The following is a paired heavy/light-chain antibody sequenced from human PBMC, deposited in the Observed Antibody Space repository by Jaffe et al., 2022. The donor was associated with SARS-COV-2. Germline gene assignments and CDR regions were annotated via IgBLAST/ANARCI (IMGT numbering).Light chain of an antibody. J-gene: IGLJ2*01. V-gene: IGLV1-44*01. CDR1: SSNIGSNN. Sequence: QSVLTQPPSASGTPGQRVTISCSGSSSNIGSNNVNWYQQLPGTAPKLLIYSINERPSGVPDRFSGSKSGASASLAISGLQSEDEADYYCAAWDDSLNSVVFGGGTKLTVL. CDR3: AAWDDSLNSVV. CDR2: SIN.
Heavy chain of an antibody. J-gene: IGHJ3*02. CDR2: VYDSGST. D-gene: IGHD3-16*01. V-gene: IGHV4-39*01. Sequence: QLQLQESGPGLVKPSETLSLTCAVSGGSISSSGDYWAWIRQPPGKGLEWIGNVYDSGSTHYNPSLKSRVTISVDTSKNQFSLKLSSVTAADTAVYYCARALGVDAFDIWGQGTMVTASS. CDR3: ARALGVDAFDI. CDR1: GGSISSSGDY.